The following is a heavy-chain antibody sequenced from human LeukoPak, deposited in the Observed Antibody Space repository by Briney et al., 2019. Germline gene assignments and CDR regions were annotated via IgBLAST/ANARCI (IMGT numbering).Heavy chain of an antibody. J-gene: IGHJ1*01. CDR2: ISNTNGYS. D-gene: IGHD3-22*01. V-gene: IGHV3-11*03. Sequence: GGSLRLSCAASGXSFSDYYMSWIRQAPGKGLEWVSYISNTNGYSNYADSVKGRFTISRDNAKNSLYLQMNSLRAEDTAVYFCAGPQWDSSGSVYFQHWGQGTLVTVSS. CDR1: GXSFSDYY. CDR3: AGPQWDSSGSVYFQH.